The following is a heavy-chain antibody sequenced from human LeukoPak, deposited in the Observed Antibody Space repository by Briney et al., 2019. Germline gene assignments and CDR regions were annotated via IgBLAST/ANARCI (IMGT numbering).Heavy chain of an antibody. Sequence: PGGSLRLSCAASGFTFSSSAMSWVRQAPGKGLEWVSAITTGGATTFYADDLKGRFAISRDNSKSMLFLQRNSLRAEDTALYYCARDLHYYVAMDVWGQGTTVTVSS. CDR2: ITTGGATT. V-gene: IGHV3-23*01. CDR3: ARDLHYYVAMDV. CDR1: GFTFSSSA. J-gene: IGHJ6*02. D-gene: IGHD3-10*02.